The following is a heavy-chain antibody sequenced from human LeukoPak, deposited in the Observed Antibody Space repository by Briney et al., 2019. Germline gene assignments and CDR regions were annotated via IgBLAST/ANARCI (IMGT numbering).Heavy chain of an antibody. Sequence: SETLPLTCAVSGYSISRGYYWGWIRQPPGKGLEWIGSIYHSGSIYYNPSLKSRVTISVDTSKNQFSLKLSSVTAAATAMYYCVRQIADGGDYWGQGTLVTVSS. D-gene: IGHD6-13*01. CDR3: VRQIADGGDY. V-gene: IGHV4-38-2*01. CDR1: GYSISRGYY. J-gene: IGHJ4*02. CDR2: IYHSGSI.